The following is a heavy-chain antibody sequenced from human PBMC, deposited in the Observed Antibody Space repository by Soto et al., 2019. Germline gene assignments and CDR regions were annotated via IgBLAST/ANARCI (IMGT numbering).Heavy chain of an antibody. V-gene: IGHV3-21*01. CDR3: ARDRQTYYYDSSGSAVFDY. CDR2: ISSSSSYI. CDR1: GFTFSSYS. J-gene: IGHJ4*02. D-gene: IGHD3-22*01. Sequence: GGSLRLSCAASGFTFSSYSMNWVRQAPGKGLEWVSSISSSSSYIYYADSVKGRFTISRDNAKNSLYLQMNSLRAEDTAVYYCARDRQTYYYDSSGSAVFDYWGRGTLVTV.